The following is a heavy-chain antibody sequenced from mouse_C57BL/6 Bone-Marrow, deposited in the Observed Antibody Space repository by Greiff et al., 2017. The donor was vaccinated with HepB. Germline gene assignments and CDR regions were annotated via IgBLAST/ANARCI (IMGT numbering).Heavy chain of an antibody. V-gene: IGHV5-9-1*02. CDR2: ISSGGDYI. Sequence: EVKLMESGEGLVKPGGSLKLSCAASGFTFSSYAMSWVRQTPEKRLEWVAYISSGGDYIYYADTVKGRFTISRDNARNTLYLQMSSLKSEDTAMYYCTRAPYDSLYAMDYWGQGTSVTVSS. J-gene: IGHJ4*01. D-gene: IGHD2-13*01. CDR3: TRAPYDSLYAMDY. CDR1: GFTFSSYA.